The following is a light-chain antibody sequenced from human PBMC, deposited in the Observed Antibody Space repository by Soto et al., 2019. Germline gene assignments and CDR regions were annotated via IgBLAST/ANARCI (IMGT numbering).Light chain of an antibody. CDR1: QSIDRW. CDR3: LQDHNIPLT. CDR2: DAS. Sequence: DIQMTQSPSTLSASVGDRVTITCRASQSIDRWLAWYQQRPGKAPELLIYDASILQGGVPSRFSGSGSGTEFTLSISSLQPGDFATYYCLQDHNIPLTFGRGTTVEIK. V-gene: IGKV1-5*01. J-gene: IGKJ1*01.